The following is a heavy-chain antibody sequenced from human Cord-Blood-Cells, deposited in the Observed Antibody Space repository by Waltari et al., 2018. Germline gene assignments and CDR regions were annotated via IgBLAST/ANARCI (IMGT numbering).Heavy chain of an antibody. V-gene: IGHV4-39*01. D-gene: IGHD3-10*01. CDR1: AGSISSSSYY. CDR3: ARYGSGSSYYYYYGMDV. J-gene: IGHJ6*02. Sequence: QLQLQESGPGLVKPSEPLSLTCTVPAGSISSSSYYWGWIRQPPGKGLEWIGSIYYSGSTYYNPSLKSRVTISVDTSKNQFSLKLSSVTAADTAVYYCARYGSGSSYYYYYGMDVWGQGTTVTVSS. CDR2: IYYSGST.